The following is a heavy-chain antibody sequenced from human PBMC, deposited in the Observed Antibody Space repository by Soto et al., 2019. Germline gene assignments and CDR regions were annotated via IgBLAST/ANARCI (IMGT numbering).Heavy chain of an antibody. D-gene: IGHD1-7*01. Sequence: PSETLSLTCVVSGYSISSGYYWGWIRQPPGKGLEWIGSIFHGGSTYYNPSLKSRVTISVDTSKNQFSLNLSSVTAADTALYYCATDRLTATTYWFDPWGQGTLVTVSS. J-gene: IGHJ5*02. CDR3: ATDRLTATTYWFDP. CDR2: IFHGGST. CDR1: GYSISSGYY. V-gene: IGHV4-38-2*02.